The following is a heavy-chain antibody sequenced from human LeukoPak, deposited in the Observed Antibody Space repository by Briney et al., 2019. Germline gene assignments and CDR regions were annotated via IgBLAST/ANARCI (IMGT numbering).Heavy chain of an antibody. V-gene: IGHV1-69*04. CDR1: GGTFSSYA. D-gene: IGHD4-23*01. J-gene: IGHJ3*02. CDR2: IIPILGIA. Sequence: SVKVSCKASGGTFSSYAISRVRQAPGQGLEWMGRIIPILGIANYAQKFQGRVTITADKSTSTAYMELSSLRSEDTAVYYCARDSASGDYGGVAFDIWGQGTMVTVSS. CDR3: ARDSASGDYGGVAFDI.